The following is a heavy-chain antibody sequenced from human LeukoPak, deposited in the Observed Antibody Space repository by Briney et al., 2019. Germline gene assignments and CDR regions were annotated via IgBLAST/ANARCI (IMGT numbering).Heavy chain of an antibody. J-gene: IGHJ5*02. CDR2: IIPIFGTA. CDR3: ARDLFRYYDILTGYPLKCGFDP. CDR1: GGTFSSYA. Sequence: SVKVSCKASGGTFSSYAISGVRQAPGQGLECMGGIIPIFGTANYAQKFQGRVTITADKSTSTAYMELSSLRSEDTAVYYCARDLFRYYDILTGYPLKCGFDPWGQGTLVTVSS. V-gene: IGHV1-69*06. D-gene: IGHD3-9*01.